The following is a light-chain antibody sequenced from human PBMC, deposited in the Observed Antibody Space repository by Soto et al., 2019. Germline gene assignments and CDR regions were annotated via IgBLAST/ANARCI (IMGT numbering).Light chain of an antibody. CDR2: DAS. CDR3: QQRSTWLT. Sequence: EIVLTQSPGTLSLSPGERATLSCRASQSVSSSYLAWYQQKPGQAPRLLIYDASNRATGIPARFSGSGSGTDFTLTISSLEPEDFAVYYCQQRSTWLTFGGGTKVDI. CDR1: QSVSSSY. J-gene: IGKJ4*01. V-gene: IGKV3D-20*02.